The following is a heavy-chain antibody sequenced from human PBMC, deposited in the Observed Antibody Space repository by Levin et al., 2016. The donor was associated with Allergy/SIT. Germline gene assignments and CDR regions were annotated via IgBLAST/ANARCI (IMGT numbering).Heavy chain of an antibody. CDR3: TTKRDNDYGSGSYYKTDY. V-gene: IGHV3-15*01. J-gene: IGHJ4*02. Sequence: QPPGKGLEWVGRIKSKTDGGTADYAAPVKGRFTISRDDSKNTLFLQMNSLKTEDTAVYYCTTKRDNDYGSGSYYKTDYWGQGTLVTVSS. D-gene: IGHD3-10*01. CDR2: IKSKTDGGTA.